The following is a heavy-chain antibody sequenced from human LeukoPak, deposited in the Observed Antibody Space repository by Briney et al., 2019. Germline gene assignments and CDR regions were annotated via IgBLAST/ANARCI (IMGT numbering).Heavy chain of an antibody. V-gene: IGHV3-23*01. Sequence: PGGSLRLSCAASGFTFSSYAMSWVRQAPGKGLEWVSAISGSGGSTYYADSVKGRFTISRDNSKNTLYLQMNSLRAEDTAVYYCAKRGLGAEWLFRGPFDYWGQGTLVTVSS. CDR1: GFTFSSYA. J-gene: IGHJ4*02. D-gene: IGHD3-3*01. CDR3: AKRGLGAEWLFRGPFDY. CDR2: ISGSGGST.